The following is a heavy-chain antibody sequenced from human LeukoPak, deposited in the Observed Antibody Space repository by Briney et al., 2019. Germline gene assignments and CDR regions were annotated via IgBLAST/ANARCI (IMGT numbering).Heavy chain of an antibody. CDR1: GFTFSSYE. Sequence: PGGSLRLSCAASGFTFSSYEMNWVRQAPGKGLEWVSYIDSGRGSSTNYADSVKGRFTISRDNAKNSLYLQMNSLRVEDTAIYYCARDHSGWPFDPWGRGTLVTVSS. J-gene: IGHJ5*02. V-gene: IGHV3-48*03. CDR2: IDSGRGSST. CDR3: ARDHSGWPFDP. D-gene: IGHD5-12*01.